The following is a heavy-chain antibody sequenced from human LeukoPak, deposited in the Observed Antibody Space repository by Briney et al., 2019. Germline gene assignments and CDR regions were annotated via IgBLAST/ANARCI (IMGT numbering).Heavy chain of an antibody. CDR1: GFTFDGYT. J-gene: IGHJ4*02. CDR2: ISWDSGTT. V-gene: IGHV3-43*01. D-gene: IGHD7-27*01. CDR3: AKDTGPGLGMGTLHY. Sequence: GGSLRLSCAASGFTFDGYTKHWVRHPQGKGLEWVSLISWDSGTTYYADSVRSRFTISRDNSRNSLYLQMKSLSTHDTAFYYCAKDTGPGLGMGTLHYWGQGTLVTVSS.